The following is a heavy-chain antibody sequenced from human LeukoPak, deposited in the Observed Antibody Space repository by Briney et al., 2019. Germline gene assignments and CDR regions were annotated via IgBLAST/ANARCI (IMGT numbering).Heavy chain of an antibody. CDR1: GYSISSGYY. J-gene: IGHJ4*02. V-gene: IGHV4-38-2*01. CDR2: IYHSRST. D-gene: IGHD3-22*01. Sequence: PSETLSLTCAVSGYSISSGYYWGWIRQPPGKGLEWIGSIYHSRSTYYNPSLKSRVTISVDTSKNQFSLKLSSVTAADTAVYYCASRYYNSSGYYQFDYWGQGTLVTVSS. CDR3: ASRYYNSSGYYQFDY.